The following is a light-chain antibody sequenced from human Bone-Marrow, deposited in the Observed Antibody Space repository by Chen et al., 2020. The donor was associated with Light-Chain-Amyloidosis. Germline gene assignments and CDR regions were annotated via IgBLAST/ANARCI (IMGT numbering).Light chain of an antibody. Sequence: EIVLTQAPGTLSLSPGERATLSCSASQSVTSDYLAWYQQKYGQAPRLLIYAASSRATGIPDRFSGSGSGADFTLTISGLEPEDFAVYYCQQYSSSPYTFGQGTKLEIK. CDR1: QSVTSDY. CDR2: AAS. CDR3: QQYSSSPYT. V-gene: IGKV3-20*01. J-gene: IGKJ2*01.